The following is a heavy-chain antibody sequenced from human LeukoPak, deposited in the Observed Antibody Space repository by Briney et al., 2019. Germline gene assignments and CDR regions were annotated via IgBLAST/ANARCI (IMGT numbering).Heavy chain of an antibody. D-gene: IGHD1-26*01. CDR3: ARRRGSPTYYFDY. CDR2: ISGSPSST. Sequence: GGSLRLSCAASGFTFSSYAMSWVRQAPGKGLEWVSAISGSPSSTDYADSVKGRFTISRDNSKNTLYLQMNSLRAEDTAVYYCARRRGSPTYYFDYWGQGTLVTVSS. J-gene: IGHJ4*02. CDR1: GFTFSSYA. V-gene: IGHV3-23*01.